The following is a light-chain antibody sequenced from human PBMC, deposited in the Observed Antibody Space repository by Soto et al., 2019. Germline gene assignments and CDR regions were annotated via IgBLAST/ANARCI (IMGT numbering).Light chain of an antibody. V-gene: IGKV1D-12*01. CDR1: QDISNS. CDR2: AAS. Sequence: DIPMTQSPSSVSASVGDRVTITCRASQDISNSLAWYQQKPGKAPKLLIYAASSLQSGVPSRFSGSGSGTDFTLTISSLQPEDFATYYCQQANSFPRTFGPGTKVDIK. J-gene: IGKJ3*01. CDR3: QQANSFPRT.